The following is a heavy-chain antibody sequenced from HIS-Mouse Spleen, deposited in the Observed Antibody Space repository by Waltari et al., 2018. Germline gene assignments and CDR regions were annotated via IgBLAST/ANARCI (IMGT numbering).Heavy chain of an antibody. CDR2: FYYSWST. Sequence: QLQLQESGPGLVKPSETLSLTCTVSAGSISSSSYYWGWLRQPPGKGLEWIGSFYYSWSTYYIPSLKSRVTISVDTSKNQFSLNLSSVTAADTSVYYCAYGDYFDYWGQGTLVTVSS. D-gene: IGHD4-17*01. V-gene: IGHV4-39*01. CDR1: AGSISSSSYY. J-gene: IGHJ4*02. CDR3: AYGDYFDY.